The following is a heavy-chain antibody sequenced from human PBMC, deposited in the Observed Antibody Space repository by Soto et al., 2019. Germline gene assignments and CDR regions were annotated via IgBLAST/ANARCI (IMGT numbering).Heavy chain of an antibody. D-gene: IGHD2-2*01. V-gene: IGHV3-30-3*01. J-gene: IGHJ6*02. Sequence: QVQLVESGGGVVQPGRSLRLSCAASGFTFSSYAMHWVRQAPGKGLEWVAVISYDGSNKYYADSVKGRFTISRDNSKNTLYLQMTSLRAEDTAVYYCARGGDIVVVPAAMYYYYYGMDVWGQGTTVTVSS. CDR1: GFTFSSYA. CDR3: ARGGDIVVVPAAMYYYYYGMDV. CDR2: ISYDGSNK.